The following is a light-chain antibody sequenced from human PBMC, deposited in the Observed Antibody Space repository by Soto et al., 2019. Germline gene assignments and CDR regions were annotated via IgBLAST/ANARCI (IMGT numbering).Light chain of an antibody. CDR3: CSYAGSSPWV. CDR2: EVS. Sequence: QSVLTQPASVSGSPGQSITISCTGTSSDVGSYNLVSWYQQHPGKAPKLMIYEVSKRPSGVSNRFSGSKSGNTASLTISGLQAEDEADYYCCSYAGSSPWVFGGGTKLTV. J-gene: IGLJ3*02. CDR1: SSDVGSYNL. V-gene: IGLV2-23*02.